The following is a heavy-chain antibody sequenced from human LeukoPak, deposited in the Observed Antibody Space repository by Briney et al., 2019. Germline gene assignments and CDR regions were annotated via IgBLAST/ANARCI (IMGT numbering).Heavy chain of an antibody. V-gene: IGHV1-2*02. Sequence: ASVKVSCKASGYTFTTYHMHWVRQAPGQGLEWMGRINSNSGGTNYAQKFQGRVTMTRDTSIRTAYMELSRLTSDDTAAYYCAISVEMAAMPSYDYWGQGTLVTVSS. CDR3: AISVEMAAMPSYDY. CDR2: INSNSGGT. CDR1: GYTFTTYH. J-gene: IGHJ4*02. D-gene: IGHD5-24*01.